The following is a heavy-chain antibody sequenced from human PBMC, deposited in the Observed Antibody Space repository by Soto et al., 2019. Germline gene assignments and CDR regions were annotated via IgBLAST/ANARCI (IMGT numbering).Heavy chain of an antibody. CDR2: ISHDGTNR. D-gene: IGHD6-19*01. J-gene: IGHJ4*02. V-gene: IGHV3-30*03. Sequence: GGSLRLSCEVSGFTFIAYGMHWGLQAPGKGLEWVAAISHDGTNRNYGDSVKGRFTISRDNSKKTLYLQMNSLRAEDTAVYYCARGPIRIAVAGHYFAYWAQGTLVTVSS. CDR1: GFTFIAYG. CDR3: ARGPIRIAVAGHYFAY.